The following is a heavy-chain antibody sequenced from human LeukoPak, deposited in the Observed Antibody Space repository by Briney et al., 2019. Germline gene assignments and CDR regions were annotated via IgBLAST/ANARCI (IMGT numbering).Heavy chain of an antibody. J-gene: IGHJ5*02. CDR2: INHSGST. V-gene: IGHV4-34*01. Sequence: SGTLSLTCAVYGGSFSGYYWSWIRQPPGKGLEWIGEINHSGSTNYNPSLKSRVTISVDTSKNQFSLKLSSVTAADTAVYYCARGGKGSGSYYNGGDNWFDPWGQGTLVTVSS. D-gene: IGHD3-10*01. CDR1: GGSFSGYY. CDR3: ARGGKGSGSYYNGGDNWFDP.